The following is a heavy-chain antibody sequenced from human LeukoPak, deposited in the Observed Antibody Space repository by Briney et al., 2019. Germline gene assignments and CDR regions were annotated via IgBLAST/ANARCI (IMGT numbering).Heavy chain of an antibody. J-gene: IGHJ2*01. CDR2: IYYSGNT. D-gene: IGHD1-1*01. Sequence: PSETLSLTCTVSGGSISSYYWSWIRQPPGKGLEYIGYIYYSGNTNSNPSLNSRVTISVDTSKNQFSLKLSSVTAADTAVYYCARRGPAASLGYYFDLWGRGTLVTVSS. V-gene: IGHV4-59*08. CDR3: ARRGPAASLGYYFDL. CDR1: GGSISSYY.